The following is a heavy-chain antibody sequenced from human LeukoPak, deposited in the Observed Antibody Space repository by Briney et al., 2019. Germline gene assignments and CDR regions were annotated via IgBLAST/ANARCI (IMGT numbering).Heavy chain of an antibody. Sequence: PSETLSLTCTVSGGSISSTDYYWAWIRQPPGKGLEWIGSIFYTGTTYYNTSLKSRVTVSVDTSKNQFSLKLTSVTAADTAMYYCATTTQYSSLFRPGKEHWFDPWGQGTLVTVSS. J-gene: IGHJ5*02. CDR3: ATTTQYSSLFRPGKEHWFDP. CDR1: GGSISSTDYY. V-gene: IGHV4-39*01. CDR2: IFYTGTT. D-gene: IGHD2/OR15-2a*01.